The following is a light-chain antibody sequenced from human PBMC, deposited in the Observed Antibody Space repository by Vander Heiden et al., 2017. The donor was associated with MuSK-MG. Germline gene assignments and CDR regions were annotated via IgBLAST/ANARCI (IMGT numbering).Light chain of an antibody. J-gene: IGKJ2*01. CDR2: AAS. Sequence: DIQLTQSPSFLSASVGDRVTFTCRATQGISSYLAWYQQKPGKAPNLLIYAASILHSGVPSRFSGSGSGTEFTLTISSLQPEDFGNYYCQHLNMYPYTFGKGTKLDI. CDR3: QHLNMYPYT. CDR1: QGISSY. V-gene: IGKV1-9*01.